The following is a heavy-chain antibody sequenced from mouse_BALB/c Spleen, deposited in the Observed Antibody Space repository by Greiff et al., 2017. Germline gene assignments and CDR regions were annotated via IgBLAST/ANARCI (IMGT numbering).Heavy chain of an antibody. Sequence: EVNVVDSGGGLVQPGGSRKLSCAASGFTFSSFGMHWVRQAPEKGLEWVAYISSGSSTIYYADTVKGRFTISRDNPKNTLFLQMTSLRSEDTAMYYCARELRLRGFAYWGQGTLVTVSA. V-gene: IGHV5-17*02. CDR1: GFTFSSFG. D-gene: IGHD1-2*01. CDR2: ISSGSSTI. CDR3: ARELRLRGFAY. J-gene: IGHJ3*01.